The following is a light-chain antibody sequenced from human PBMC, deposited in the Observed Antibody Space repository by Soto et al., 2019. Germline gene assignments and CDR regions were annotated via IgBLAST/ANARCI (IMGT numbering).Light chain of an antibody. CDR3: QQYNEWPLT. V-gene: IGKV3-15*01. Sequence: EIVMTQSPATLSVPPGERATLSCRASQSVSNNLAWYQQKPGQAPRLLIYHASTGATGIPARFSGSGSGTELTLTISSVQSEDCAVYYCQQYNEWPLTFGGGTKVEIK. CDR2: HAS. J-gene: IGKJ4*01. CDR1: QSVSNN.